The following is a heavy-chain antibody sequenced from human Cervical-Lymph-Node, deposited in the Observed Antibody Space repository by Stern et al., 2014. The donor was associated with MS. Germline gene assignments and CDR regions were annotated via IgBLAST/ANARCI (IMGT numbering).Heavy chain of an antibody. CDR2: FNPSGGKT. D-gene: IGHD1-1*01. J-gene: IGHJ4*02. Sequence: QVQLEESGAELRKPGASVKISCEASGYTFTTYYMHWVRQAPGQGLEWVALFNPSGGKTTYAQRFQGRVTVTGDTSTSTVYMELTGLRSEDTAVYYCARVLSLATSDSWGQGTLVIVSS. V-gene: IGHV1-46*01. CDR1: GYTFTTYY. CDR3: ARVLSLATSDS.